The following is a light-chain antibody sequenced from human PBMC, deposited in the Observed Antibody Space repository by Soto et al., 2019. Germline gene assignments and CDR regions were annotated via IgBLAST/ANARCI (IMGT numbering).Light chain of an antibody. Sequence: DIQMTQSPSSLSASVGDRITITCRASKDISNHLAWYQQKPGKVPKLLIYGAYTLRSGVPSRFSCSGSGTDITLTIGSLQPADVATYFCQNYNSAPFAFGPGTKVDFK. J-gene: IGKJ3*01. CDR2: GAY. CDR1: KDISNH. V-gene: IGKV1-27*01. CDR3: QNYNSAPFA.